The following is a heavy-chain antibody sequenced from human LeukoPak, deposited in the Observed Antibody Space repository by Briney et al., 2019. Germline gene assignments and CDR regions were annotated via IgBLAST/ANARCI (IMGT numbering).Heavy chain of an antibody. D-gene: IGHD6-19*01. Sequence: PSETLSLTCTVSGGSISSYYWSWLRQPPGKGLEWIGYIYYSGSTNYNPSLKSRVTISVDTSKNQFSLKLSSVTAADTAVYYCARQARQWLASSDYYGMDVWGQGTTVTVSS. CDR1: GGSISSYY. CDR3: ARQARQWLASSDYYGMDV. V-gene: IGHV4-59*08. J-gene: IGHJ6*02. CDR2: IYYSGST.